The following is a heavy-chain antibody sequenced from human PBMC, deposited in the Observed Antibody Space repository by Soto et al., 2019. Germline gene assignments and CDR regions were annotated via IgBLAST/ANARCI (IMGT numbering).Heavy chain of an antibody. V-gene: IGHV4-34*01. CDR1: GGSFSGYY. CDR2: IGHSGSA. Sequence: QVQLQQWGAGLLKPSETLSLTCAVYGGSFSGYYWTWIRQPPGKGLEWVGEIGHSGSASYSPSLKSRVTISVDTPNNQFSLRLTSVTAADTAVYYCARGGNCIVSSCPLGSHYGMDVWGQGTTVPVSS. D-gene: IGHD2-15*01. CDR3: ARGGNCIVSSCPLGSHYGMDV. J-gene: IGHJ6*02.